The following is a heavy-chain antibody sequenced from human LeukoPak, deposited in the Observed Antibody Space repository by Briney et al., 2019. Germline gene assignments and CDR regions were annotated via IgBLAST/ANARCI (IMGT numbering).Heavy chain of an antibody. J-gene: IGHJ4*02. D-gene: IGHD2-21*01. V-gene: IGHV3-23*01. CDR1: GFTFSSYA. Sequence: GGSLRLSCAASGFTFSSYAMSWVRQAPGKGLEWVSAISGSGGSTYYADSVKGRFTISRDNSKNTLYLQMNSLRAEDTAVYYCARVGGAGGFGGWGQGTLVTVSS. CDR3: ARVGGAGGFGG. CDR2: ISGSGGST.